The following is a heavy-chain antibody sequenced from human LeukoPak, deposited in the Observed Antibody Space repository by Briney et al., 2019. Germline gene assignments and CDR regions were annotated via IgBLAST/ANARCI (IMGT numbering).Heavy chain of an antibody. CDR1: GGSFSGYY. CDR2: INHSGST. J-gene: IGHJ6*03. CDR3: ARDTNSSARRRLGYMDV. Sequence: SETLSLTCAVYGGSFSGYYWSWIRQPPGKGLEWIGEINHSGSTNYNPSLKSRVTISVDTSKNQFSLKLSSVTAADTAVYYCARDTNSSARRRLGYMDVWGKGTTVTVSS. V-gene: IGHV4-34*01. D-gene: IGHD3-22*01.